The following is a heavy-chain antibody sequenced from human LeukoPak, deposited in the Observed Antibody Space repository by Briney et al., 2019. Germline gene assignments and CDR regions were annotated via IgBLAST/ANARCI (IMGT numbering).Heavy chain of an antibody. J-gene: IGHJ4*02. D-gene: IGHD1-26*01. CDR2: ITDDSTT. Sequence: GGALRLSCAASGFTFSSAWMHWVRQAPGTGLVWVSRITDDSTTTYSDSVRGRFTISRDNAKNILYLQMNSLRAEDTAVYYCVRDRVGPDYWGQGTLVTVSS. CDR3: VRDRVGPDY. CDR1: GFTFSSAW. V-gene: IGHV3-74*03.